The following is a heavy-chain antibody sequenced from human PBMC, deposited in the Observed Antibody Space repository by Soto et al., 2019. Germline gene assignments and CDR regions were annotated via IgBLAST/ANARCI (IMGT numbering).Heavy chain of an antibody. CDR2: ISGSGDST. Sequence: GGSLRLSCAASGFTFSSYAMNWVRQAPGKGLEWVSVISGSGDSTYYADSVKGQFTISRDNSKNTLYLQMNSLRAEDTAVYYCAKRSSSWCFDCWGQGTLVTVSS. V-gene: IGHV3-23*01. D-gene: IGHD6-13*01. CDR1: GFTFSSYA. J-gene: IGHJ4*02. CDR3: AKRSSSWCFDC.